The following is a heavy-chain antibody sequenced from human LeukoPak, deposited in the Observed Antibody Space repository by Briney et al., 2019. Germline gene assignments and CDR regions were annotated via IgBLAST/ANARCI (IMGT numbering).Heavy chain of an antibody. CDR1: GGTFSSYA. V-gene: IGHV1-69*04. Sequence: SVKVSCKASGGTFSSYAISWVRQAPGQGLEWMGRIIPILGIANYAQKFQGRGTITADKSTSTAYMELSSLRSEDTAVYYCARVRDGYNENPFDYWGQGTLVTVSS. D-gene: IGHD5-12*01. CDR2: IIPILGIA. CDR3: ARVRDGYNENPFDY. J-gene: IGHJ4*02.